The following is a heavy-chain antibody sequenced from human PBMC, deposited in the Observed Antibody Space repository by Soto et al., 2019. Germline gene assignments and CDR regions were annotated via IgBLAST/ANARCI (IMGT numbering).Heavy chain of an antibody. CDR1: GDSISSGSHY. J-gene: IGHJ4*02. CDR2: TSYSGSA. Sequence: PSETLSLTCTVSGDSISSGSHYWNWIRQSPGKGLEWIGYTSYSGSAYYSPSLKSRHTIGVDTCKNKFSLKLNYVTAADTAVDYCLGRLPTIYNYSDRCGQDTQFAVTS. CDR3: LGRLPTIYNYSDR. V-gene: IGHV4-31*03. D-gene: IGHD1-1*01.